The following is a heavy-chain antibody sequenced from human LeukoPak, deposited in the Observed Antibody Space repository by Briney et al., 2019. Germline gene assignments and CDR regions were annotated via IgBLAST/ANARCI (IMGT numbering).Heavy chain of an antibody. J-gene: IGHJ3*01. CDR3: ARFRMTASATAAFDL. CDR2: INHSGST. Sequence: SETLSLTCAVYGGSFSGYYWSWIRQPPGKGLEWIGEINHSGSTNYNPSLKSRVTISVDKSKNQFSLKLTSVTAADTAVYYCARFRMTASATAAFDLWGQGTLVTVSS. V-gene: IGHV4-34*01. CDR1: GGSFSGYY. D-gene: IGHD6-13*01.